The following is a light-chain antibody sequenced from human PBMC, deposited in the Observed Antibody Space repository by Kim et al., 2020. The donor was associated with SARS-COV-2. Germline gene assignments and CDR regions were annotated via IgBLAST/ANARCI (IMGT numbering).Light chain of an antibody. CDR3: QQYVSSRT. Sequence: EIVLTQSPGTLSLSPGERATLSCRASQSVSSSYLAWYQQKPGQAPRLLIYGASSRATGIPDRFSGSGSGTDFTLTISRLEPEDFAVYYCQQYVSSRTFGGVTKLEIK. V-gene: IGKV3-20*01. CDR2: GAS. CDR1: QSVSSSY. J-gene: IGKJ4*01.